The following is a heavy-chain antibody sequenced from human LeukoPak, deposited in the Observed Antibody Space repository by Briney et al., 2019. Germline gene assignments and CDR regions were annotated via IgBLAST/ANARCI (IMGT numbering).Heavy chain of an antibody. J-gene: IGHJ6*03. V-gene: IGHV1-69*13. D-gene: IGHD5-24*01. CDR2: IIPIFGTA. CDR3: AVRQSPRDKGKWLQLSLGYYYYYMDV. CDR1: GYTFTSYD. Sequence: ASVKVSCKASGYTFTSYDISWVRQAPGQGLEWMGGIIPIFGTANYAQKFQGRVTITADESTSTAYMELSSLRSEDTAVYYCAVRQSPRDKGKWLQLSLGYYYYYMDVWGKGTTVTISS.